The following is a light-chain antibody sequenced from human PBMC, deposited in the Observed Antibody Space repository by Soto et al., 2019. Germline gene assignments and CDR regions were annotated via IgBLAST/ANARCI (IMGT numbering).Light chain of an antibody. CDR3: QQYGNSPQT. CDR1: QTVSSSY. CDR2: GAS. V-gene: IGKV3-20*01. Sequence: EVVLTQSPGTLSLSPGERATLSCRASQTVSSSYLAWYQQKPGQAPRLLIYGASSRATGIPDRFSGTGSGTDFTLTISRLEPEDFAMYYCQQYGNSPQTFGQGTKVEIK. J-gene: IGKJ1*01.